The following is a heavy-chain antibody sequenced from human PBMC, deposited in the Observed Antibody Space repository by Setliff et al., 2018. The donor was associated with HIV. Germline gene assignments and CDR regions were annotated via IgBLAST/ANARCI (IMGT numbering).Heavy chain of an antibody. CDR1: GDSLSGYY. CDR3: ARGWELLPYWALNV. CDR2: IYYSGRT. J-gene: IGHJ6*04. Sequence: SETLSLTCTVSGDSLSGYYWNWIRQPPGKGLEWIGYIYYSGRTDYNPSFRRRASISLDTSKNQFSLKLNSVTAADSAIYYCARGWELLPYWALNVWGKGTTVNVSS. D-gene: IGHD2-15*01. V-gene: IGHV4-59*01.